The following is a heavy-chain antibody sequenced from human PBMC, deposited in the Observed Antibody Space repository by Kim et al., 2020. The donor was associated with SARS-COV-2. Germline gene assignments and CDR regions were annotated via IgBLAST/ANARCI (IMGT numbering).Heavy chain of an antibody. D-gene: IGHD6-13*01. V-gene: IGHV4-34*01. J-gene: IGHJ3*02. CDR1: GGSFSGYY. CDR2: INHSGST. Sequence: SETLSLTCAVYGGSFSGYYWSWIRQPPGKGLEWIGEINHSGSTNYNPSLKSRVTISVDTSKNQFSLKLSSVTAADTAVYYCARVLNSSSWTMGAFDIWGQGTMVTVSS. CDR3: ARVLNSSSWTMGAFDI.